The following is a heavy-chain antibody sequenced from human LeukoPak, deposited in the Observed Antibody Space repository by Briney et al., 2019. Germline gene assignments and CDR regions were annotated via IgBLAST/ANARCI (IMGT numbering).Heavy chain of an antibody. J-gene: IGHJ4*02. D-gene: IGHD6-13*01. CDR2: IYYTGST. CDR3: ARNLIPEQLVLNF. Sequence: SSETLSLTCTVSGGSISNYYWNWIRQPPGKGLEWIGYIYYTGSTNYNPSLKSRVTMSVDTSKNQFSLNLRSVTPEDTAVYYCARNLIPEQLVLNFWGQGTLVTVSS. CDR1: GGSISNYY. V-gene: IGHV4-59*01.